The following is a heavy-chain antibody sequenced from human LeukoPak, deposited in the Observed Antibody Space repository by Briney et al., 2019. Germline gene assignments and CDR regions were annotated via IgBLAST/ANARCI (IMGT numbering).Heavy chain of an antibody. Sequence: GASVKVSCKASGYTFTSYGISWVRQAPGQGLEWMGWMNPNSGNTGYAQKFQGRVTMTRNTSISTAYMELSSLRSEDTAVYYCARGGYYDSSGPLGVWGQGTLVTVSS. J-gene: IGHJ4*02. D-gene: IGHD3-22*01. CDR1: GYTFTSYG. CDR2: MNPNSGNT. V-gene: IGHV1-8*02. CDR3: ARGGYYDSSGPLGV.